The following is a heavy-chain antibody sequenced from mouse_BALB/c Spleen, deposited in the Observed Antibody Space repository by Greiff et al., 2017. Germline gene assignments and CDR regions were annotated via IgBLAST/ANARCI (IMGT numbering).Heavy chain of an antibody. J-gene: IGHJ4*01. Sequence: EVHLVESGGDLVKPGGSLKLSCAASGFTFSSYGMSWVRQTPDKRLEWVATISSGGSYTYYPDSVKGRFTISRDNAKNTLYLQMSSLKSEDTAMYDCATGVEVGAMDYWGQGTSVTVSS. CDR2: ISSGGSYT. V-gene: IGHV5-6*01. CDR1: GFTFSSYG. D-gene: IGHD1-1*02. CDR3: ATGVEVGAMDY.